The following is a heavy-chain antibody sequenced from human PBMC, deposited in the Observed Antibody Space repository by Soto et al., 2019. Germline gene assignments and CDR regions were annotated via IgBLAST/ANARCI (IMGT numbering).Heavy chain of an antibody. CDR3: ARQRSSVVIQAYFDT. Sequence: SETLSLTCTVTGESLSNRSSDSGWMRQPPGKGLEWIGSIYYSGSTYKSPSLKSRVSMSVDTSTNRFSLKLRSVTSVDTALYFCARQRSSVVIQAYFDTWGQGSLVTVSS. D-gene: IGHD2-21*01. J-gene: IGHJ4*02. V-gene: IGHV4-39*01. CDR2: IYYSGST. CDR1: GESLSNRSSD.